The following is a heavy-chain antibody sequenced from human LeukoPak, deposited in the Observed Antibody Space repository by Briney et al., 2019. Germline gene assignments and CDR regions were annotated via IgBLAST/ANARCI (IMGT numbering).Heavy chain of an antibody. CDR3: TTYDFWSGYGVGY. CDR1: GFTFISYA. D-gene: IGHD3-3*01. V-gene: IGHV3-23*01. J-gene: IGHJ4*02. CDR2: ISDSGGST. Sequence: GGSLRLSCVASGFTFISYALSWVRQAPGKGLEWVSAISDSGGSTYYADSVKGRFTISRDNSKNTLYLQMNSLRAEDTAVYYCTTYDFWSGYGVGYWGQGTLVTVSS.